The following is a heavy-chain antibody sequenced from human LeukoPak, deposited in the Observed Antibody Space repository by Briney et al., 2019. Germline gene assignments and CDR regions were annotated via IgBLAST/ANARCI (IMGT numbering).Heavy chain of an antibody. Sequence: GGSLRLSCAASGFTFRIYGMTWARQAPGKGPELVSYIAHDSTTIYYKDSVKGRFTMSRDNARTSLYLQMTSLRAEDTAMYYCARATRNGYDYWGQGTLVTVSS. J-gene: IGHJ4*02. V-gene: IGHV3-48*04. CDR1: GFTFRIYG. CDR2: IAHDSTTI. D-gene: IGHD5-24*01. CDR3: ARATRNGYDY.